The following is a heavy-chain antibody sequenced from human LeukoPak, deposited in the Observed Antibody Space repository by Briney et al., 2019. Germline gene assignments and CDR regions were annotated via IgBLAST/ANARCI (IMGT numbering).Heavy chain of an antibody. Sequence: SETLSLTCSVSGGSIGSYHWSWIRQPPGKGLEWIGHIHYTWNTKYNPSLTGRVSISLDRSKKQFPLSLSSLDAAETGVYYCGRVASKGGMDVWGEG. CDR1: GGSIGSYH. CDR2: IHYTWNT. V-gene: IGHV4-59*01. D-gene: IGHD5/OR15-5a*01. CDR3: GRVASKGGMDV. J-gene: IGHJ6*01.